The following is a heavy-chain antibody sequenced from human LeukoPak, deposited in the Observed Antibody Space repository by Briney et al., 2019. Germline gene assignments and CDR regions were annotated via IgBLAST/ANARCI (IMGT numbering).Heavy chain of an antibody. CDR1: GITFSSYW. V-gene: IGHV3-74*01. J-gene: IGHJ6*02. D-gene: IGHD3-3*01. CDR2: INTQGTYT. Sequence: GGSLRLSCAVSGITFSSYWMHWVRQDPGRGLLWVSRINTQGTYTNYADSVKGRFTISRDNAKNSLYLQMNSLRAEDTAVYYCARDDYDFWSGYYMGSYYYYYGMDVWGQGTTVTVSS. CDR3: ARDDYDFWSGYYMGSYYYYYGMDV.